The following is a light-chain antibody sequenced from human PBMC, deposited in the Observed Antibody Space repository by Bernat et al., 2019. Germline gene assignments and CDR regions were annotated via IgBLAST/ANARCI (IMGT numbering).Light chain of an antibody. V-gene: IGKV3-20*01. CDR1: QSVSSSY. J-gene: IGKJ2*02. Sequence: EIVLTQSPGILSLSPGERATLSCRASQSVSSSYLAWYQQKSGQSPRLLIYGASSRATGIPDRFSGSGSGTDFTLTISRLEPEDFAVYYCQQYGSSPSTFGQRANLEIK. CDR3: QQYGSSPST. CDR2: GAS.